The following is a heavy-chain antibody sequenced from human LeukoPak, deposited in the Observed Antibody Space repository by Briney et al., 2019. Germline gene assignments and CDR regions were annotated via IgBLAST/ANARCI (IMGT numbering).Heavy chain of an antibody. CDR3: ARDSGSSFGYYYYGMDV. CDR1: GGTFSSYA. V-gene: IGHV1-69*13. J-gene: IGHJ6*02. D-gene: IGHD6-6*01. CDR2: IIPIFGTA. Sequence: ASVKVSCKASGGTFSSYAISWVRQAPGQGLEWMGGIIPIFGTANYAQKFQGRVTITADESTSTAYMELSSLRSEDTAVYYCARDSGSSFGYYYYGMDVWGQGTTVTVSS.